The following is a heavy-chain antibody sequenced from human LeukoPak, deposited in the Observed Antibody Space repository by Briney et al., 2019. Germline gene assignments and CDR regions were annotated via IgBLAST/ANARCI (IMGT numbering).Heavy chain of an antibody. CDR2: IYYSGST. V-gene: IGHV4-59*01. CDR1: GGSISSYY. D-gene: IGHD2-21*01. Sequence: SETLSLTCTVSGGSISSYYWSWIRQPPGKGLEWIGYIYYSGSTNYNPSLKSLVTISVDTSKNQFSLKLSSVTAADTAVYYCARECGGDCYSAYFDLWGRGTLVTVSS. CDR3: ARECGGDCYSAYFDL. J-gene: IGHJ2*01.